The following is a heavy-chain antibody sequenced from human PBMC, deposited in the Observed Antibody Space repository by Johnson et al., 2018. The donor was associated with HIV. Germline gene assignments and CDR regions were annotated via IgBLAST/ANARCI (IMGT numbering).Heavy chain of an antibody. Sequence: QEQLVVSGGGVVQPGRSLRLSCAASGFTFSSYAMHLVRQAPGKGLEWVAVISYDGSNKYYADSVKGRFTISRDNSKNTLYLQMNSLRAEDTAVYYCARDWNNWNDGVPDAFDSWGQGTMVTVTS. D-gene: IGHD1-20*01. CDR1: GFTFSSYA. J-gene: IGHJ3*02. V-gene: IGHV3-30*04. CDR3: ARDWNNWNDGVPDAFDS. CDR2: ISYDGSNK.